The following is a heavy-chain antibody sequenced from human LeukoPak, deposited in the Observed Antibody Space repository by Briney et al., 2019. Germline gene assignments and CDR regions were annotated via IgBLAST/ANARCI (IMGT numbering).Heavy chain of an antibody. Sequence: GASVRVSCKASGYTFTSYYIHWVRQAPGQGLEWMGIINPNGGATSYAPKFQGRVSMTTDTSTSTVYMELSSLRSEDTAVYYCARMVSWGQGTLVTVSS. D-gene: IGHD2-8*01. J-gene: IGHJ5*02. V-gene: IGHV1-46*01. CDR3: ARMVS. CDR2: INPNGGAT. CDR1: GYTFTSYY.